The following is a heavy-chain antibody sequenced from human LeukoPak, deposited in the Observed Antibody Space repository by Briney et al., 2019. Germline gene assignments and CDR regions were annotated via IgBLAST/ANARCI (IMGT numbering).Heavy chain of an antibody. D-gene: IGHD6-6*01. CDR3: AKETSSSFDY. V-gene: IGHV3-23*01. J-gene: IGHJ4*02. CDR1: GFTFSSYA. CDR2: MSNSGGST. Sequence: GGSLRLSCAASGFTFSSYAMNWVRQAPGKGLEWVSGMSNSGGSTHYADSVKGRFTISRDNSKNTLYLQMNSLRAEDTAVYYCAKETSSSFDYWGQGTLVTVSS.